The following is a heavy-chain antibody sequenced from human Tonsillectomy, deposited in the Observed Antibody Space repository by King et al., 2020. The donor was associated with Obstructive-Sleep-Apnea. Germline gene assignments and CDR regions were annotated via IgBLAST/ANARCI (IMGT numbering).Heavy chain of an antibody. CDR1: GYRFPNYW. J-gene: IGHJ4*02. CDR2: IYTADSEI. V-gene: IGHV5-51*01. D-gene: IGHD4/OR15-4a*01. Sequence: QLVQSGAEVKKPGESLKISCKVFGYRFPNYWIAWVRQTPGKGLEWMGMIYTADSEIRYSPSFQGQVTISADKSISTAYLQWSSLKASDTAMYYCAGLESLGGTVLTFDYWGQGTPVPVSS. CDR3: AGLESLGGTVLTFDY.